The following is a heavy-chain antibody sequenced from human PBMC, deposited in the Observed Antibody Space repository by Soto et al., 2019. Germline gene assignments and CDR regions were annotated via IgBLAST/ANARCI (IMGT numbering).Heavy chain of an antibody. V-gene: IGHV3-23*01. CDR2: LSGSGTST. Sequence: EVQLLESGGGLVQPGGSLRLSCAASGFSFVNYAMNWVRQAPGKRLEWVSGLSGSGTSTYYADSVKGRFTISRDNSRDTLFLQMNSLTADDTAVYYFAKATTNGGWFNPFDSWGQGALVTVSS. D-gene: IGHD6-19*01. J-gene: IGHJ4*02. CDR1: GFSFVNYA. CDR3: AKATTNGGWFNPFDS.